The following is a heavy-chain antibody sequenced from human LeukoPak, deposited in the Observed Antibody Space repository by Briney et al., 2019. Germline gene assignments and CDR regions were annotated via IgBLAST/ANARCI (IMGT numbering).Heavy chain of an antibody. D-gene: IGHD3-22*01. CDR1: GYTFTELS. J-gene: IGHJ4*02. V-gene: IGHV1-24*01. CDR3: AEGKKWVLGY. CDR2: FDPHDGKT. Sequence: GASVTVSCEVPGYTFTELSMHWVRQAPGQGLEWMGGFDPHDGKTIYAQKFQGRITMTDDTSTDTAYMELSSLKSEDTAVYYCAEGKKWVLGYWGQGTLVTVSS.